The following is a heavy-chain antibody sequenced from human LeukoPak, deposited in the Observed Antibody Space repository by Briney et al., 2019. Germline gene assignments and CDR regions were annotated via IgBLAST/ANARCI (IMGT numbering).Heavy chain of an antibody. CDR1: GFTVSSNY. D-gene: IGHD6-19*01. Sequence: GGSLRLSCAASGFTVSSNYMSWVRQAPGKGLEWVSAIYNGGKTDYADSVKGRFTISRDNSKNTLYLQMNSLRAEDTAVYFCAIVDNTGWYCFDYWGQGTLVTVSS. V-gene: IGHV3-53*01. J-gene: IGHJ4*02. CDR3: AIVDNTGWYCFDY. CDR2: IYNGGKT.